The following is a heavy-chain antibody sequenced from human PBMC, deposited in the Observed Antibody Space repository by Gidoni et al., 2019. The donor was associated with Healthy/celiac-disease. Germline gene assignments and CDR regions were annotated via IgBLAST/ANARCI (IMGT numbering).Heavy chain of an antibody. CDR3: AKEYRLLAAYYYYGMDV. CDR2: ISGSGGST. Sequence: EVQLVASGGCLVQPGWSLRLSCAASRFTFSSYAMSGVRQAPGKGLGWVSAISGSGGSTYYADSVKGRFTISRDNSKNTLYLQMNSLRAEDTAVYYCAKEYRLLAAYYYYGMDVWGQGTTVTVSS. D-gene: IGHD6-25*01. J-gene: IGHJ6*02. V-gene: IGHV3-23*04. CDR1: RFTFSSYA.